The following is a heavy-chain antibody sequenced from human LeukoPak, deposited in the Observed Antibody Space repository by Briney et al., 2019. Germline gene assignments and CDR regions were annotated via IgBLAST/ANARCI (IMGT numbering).Heavy chain of an antibody. V-gene: IGHV1-2*02. CDR1: GYTFTGYY. J-gene: IGHJ5*02. CDR3: AREGCSSTSCLGIWFDP. Sequence: ASVQGSCKASGYTFTGYYMHWVRQAPGQGLEWMGWINPNSGGTNYAQKFQGRVTMTRDTSISTAYMELSRLRSDDTAVYYCAREGCSSTSCLGIWFDPWGQGTLVTVSS. CDR2: INPNSGGT. D-gene: IGHD2-2*01.